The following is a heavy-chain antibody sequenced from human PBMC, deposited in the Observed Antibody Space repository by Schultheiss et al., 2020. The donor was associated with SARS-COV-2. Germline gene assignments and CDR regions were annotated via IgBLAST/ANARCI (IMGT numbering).Heavy chain of an antibody. CDR2: IRSKARNYAT. D-gene: IGHD5-18*01. Sequence: GGSLRLSCVTSGFSFSGSGIYWVRQASGKGLEWVGRIRSKARNYATTYAASVKGRFIISRDELRNTSYLQMNSLKIEDTAVYYCTRNSTSSGWFDPWGQGTLDTVSS. V-gene: IGHV3-73*01. CDR1: GFSFSGSG. J-gene: IGHJ5*02. CDR3: TRNSTSSGWFDP.